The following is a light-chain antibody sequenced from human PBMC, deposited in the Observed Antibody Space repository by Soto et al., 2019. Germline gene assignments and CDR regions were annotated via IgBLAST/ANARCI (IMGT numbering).Light chain of an antibody. V-gene: IGKV3-20*01. J-gene: IGKJ2*01. CDR2: GAS. CDR1: QSVSSSH. CDR3: QQYGGSPLYT. Sequence: DIVLTQSPGTLSLSPGEGATLSCRASQSVSSSHLAWYQQKTGQAPRLVIYGASSRATGIPDRFSGSGSGTDFTLTISRLEPEDFAVYYCQQYGGSPLYTFGQGTTLEIK.